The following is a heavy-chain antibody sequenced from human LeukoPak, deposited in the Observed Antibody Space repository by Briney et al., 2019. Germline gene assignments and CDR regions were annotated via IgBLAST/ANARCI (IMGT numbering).Heavy chain of an antibody. D-gene: IGHD1-1*01. V-gene: IGHV3-23*01. J-gene: IGHJ4*02. CDR2: ISGGGCNT. Sequence: GGSLRLSCAASGFRFSSFAMSWVRQAPGKGLEWVSAISGGGCNTYYADSVKGRFTISRDNSKNTLYLEMNSLRAEDTAVYFCAKENRDTGTTTFDYWGQGTLVTVSS. CDR3: AKENRDTGTTTFDY. CDR1: GFRFSSFA.